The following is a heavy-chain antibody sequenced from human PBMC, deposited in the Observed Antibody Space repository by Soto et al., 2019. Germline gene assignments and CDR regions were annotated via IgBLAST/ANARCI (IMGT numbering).Heavy chain of an antibody. CDR3: ARDDVDTAMLFVGLRYYYYGMDV. CDR1: GYTFTSYG. Sequence: ASVKVSCKASGYTFTSYGISWVRQAPGQGLEWMGWISAYNGNTNYAQKLQGRVTMTTDTSTSTAYMELRSLRSDDTAVYYCARDDVDTAMLFVGLRYYYYGMDVWGQGTTVTVSS. J-gene: IGHJ6*02. CDR2: ISAYNGNT. D-gene: IGHD5-18*01. V-gene: IGHV1-18*04.